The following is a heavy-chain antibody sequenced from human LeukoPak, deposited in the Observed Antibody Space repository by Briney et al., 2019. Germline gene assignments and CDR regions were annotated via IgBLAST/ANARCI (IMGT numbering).Heavy chain of an antibody. CDR2: ISATGEKA. D-gene: IGHD4-17*01. J-gene: IGHJ4*02. CDR1: GFTFSSFA. Sequence: GGSLRLSCTASGFTFSSFAMNWVRQAPGRGLEWVSVISATGEKAYYAESVKDRFIISRYYSKSTVFLDMNSLRVDDTAIYYCVKDRRFSVTTDYYFDVWGPGTLVTVSS. V-gene: IGHV3-23*01. CDR3: VKDRRFSVTTDYYFDV.